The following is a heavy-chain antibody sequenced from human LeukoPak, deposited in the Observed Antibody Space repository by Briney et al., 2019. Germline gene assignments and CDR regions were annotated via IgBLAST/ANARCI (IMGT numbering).Heavy chain of an antibody. V-gene: IGHV3-30*03. Sequence: GGSLRLSCAASGFTFSLYWMNWVRQAPGKGLEWVAVISYDGSNKYYADSVKGRFTISRDNSKNTLYLQLNSLRPEDTAVYYCARDQLAYSGYDTLFDYWGQGTLVTVSS. CDR1: GFTFSLYW. CDR2: ISYDGSNK. CDR3: ARDQLAYSGYDTLFDY. J-gene: IGHJ4*02. D-gene: IGHD5-12*01.